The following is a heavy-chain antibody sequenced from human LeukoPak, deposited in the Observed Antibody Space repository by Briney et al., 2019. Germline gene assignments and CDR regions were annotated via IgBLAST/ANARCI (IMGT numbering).Heavy chain of an antibody. D-gene: IGHD6-13*01. Sequence: GGSLRLSCAASGFTYSTYAMSWVRQAPGKGLKWASTISGSGDNTYYADSVKGRFTISRDNSKNSLYVQVNSLRAEDTAVYYCARSGYSNNWFFEYWGQGTLVTVSS. CDR2: ISGSGDNT. J-gene: IGHJ4*02. CDR1: GFTYSTYA. V-gene: IGHV3-23*01. CDR3: ARSGYSNNWFFEY.